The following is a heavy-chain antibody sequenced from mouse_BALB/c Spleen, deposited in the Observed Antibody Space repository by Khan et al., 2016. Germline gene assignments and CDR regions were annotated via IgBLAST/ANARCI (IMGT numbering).Heavy chain of an antibody. D-gene: IGHD2-3*01. CDR1: GFTFTDYY. J-gene: IGHJ4*01. Sequence: EVQLQESGGGLVQPGGSLRLSCATSGFTFTDYYMSWVRQPPGKALEWLGFIRNKANGYTTAYSASVKGRFTITRDTSQSILYLQMNTLRAEDSASLSCARDTDDGYPYYSAMDYWGQGTSVTVSS. CDR3: ARDTDDGYPYYSAMDY. V-gene: IGHV7-3*02. CDR2: IRNKANGYTT.